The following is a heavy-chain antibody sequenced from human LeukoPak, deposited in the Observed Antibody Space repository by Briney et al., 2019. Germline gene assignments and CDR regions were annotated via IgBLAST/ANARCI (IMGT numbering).Heavy chain of an antibody. J-gene: IGHJ4*02. CDR1: GYSFTNYW. V-gene: IGHV5-51*01. D-gene: IGHD6-19*01. Sequence: GESLKISCKGSGYSFTNYWIGWVRQMPGKGLEWMGIIYPGDSDTRYSPSFQGQVTISADKSISTAYLQWSSLKASDTAMYYCARLQWLGYGGTHGTFDYWGQGTLVTVSS. CDR3: ARLQWLGYGGTHGTFDY. CDR2: IYPGDSDT.